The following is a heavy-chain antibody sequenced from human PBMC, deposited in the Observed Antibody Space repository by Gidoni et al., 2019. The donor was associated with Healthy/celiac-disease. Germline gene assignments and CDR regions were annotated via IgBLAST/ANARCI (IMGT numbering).Heavy chain of an antibody. J-gene: IGHJ5*02. CDR1: GFTFSSYA. CDR2: ISYDGSNK. D-gene: IGHD6-6*01. Sequence: QVQLVESGGGVVQPGRSLRLSCAASGFTFSSYAMHWVRQAPGKGLEWVAVISYDGSNKYYADSVKGRFTISRDNSKNTLYLQMNSLRAEDTAVYYCARESYSSSSGGGNWFDPWGQGTLVTVSS. V-gene: IGHV3-30-3*01. CDR3: ARESYSSSSGGGNWFDP.